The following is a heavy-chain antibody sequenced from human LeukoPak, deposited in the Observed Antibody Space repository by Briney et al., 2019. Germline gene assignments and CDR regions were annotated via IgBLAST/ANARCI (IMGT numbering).Heavy chain of an antibody. V-gene: IGHV4-4*07. D-gene: IGHD2-15*01. CDR3: AREAVGCSGGSCYLAWFDP. J-gene: IGHJ5*02. CDR2: IYTSGST. CDR1: GGSISSYY. Sequence: KSSETLSLTCTVSGGSISSYYWSWIRQPAGKGLEWIGRIYTSGSTNYNPSLKSRVTMSVDTSKNQFSLKLSSVTAADTAVYYCAREAVGCSGGSCYLAWFDPWGQGTLVTVSS.